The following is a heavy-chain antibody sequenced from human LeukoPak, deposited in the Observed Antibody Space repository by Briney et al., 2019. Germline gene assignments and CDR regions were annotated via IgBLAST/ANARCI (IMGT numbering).Heavy chain of an antibody. J-gene: IGHJ3*02. CDR2: VSISSGTI. D-gene: IGHD2-2*01. Sequence: GSLRLSCAASGFTFSGHNMNWVRQAPGKGLEWISFVSISSGTIYYADSVKGRFRISRDNAKNSLYLQMNSLRAEDTAVYYCAKTLPAAIDAFDIWGQGTMVTVSS. V-gene: IGHV3-48*04. CDR3: AKTLPAAIDAFDI. CDR1: GFTFSGHN.